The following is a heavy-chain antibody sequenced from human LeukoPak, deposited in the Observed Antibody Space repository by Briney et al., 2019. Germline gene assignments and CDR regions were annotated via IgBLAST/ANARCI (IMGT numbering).Heavy chain of an antibody. CDR1: GGSISPYY. CDR2: IYYTGST. Sequence: SETLSLTCTVSGGSISPYYWSWLRQPPGKGLEWIGYIYYTGSTNYNPSLKNRVTISVDTSRKQFSLKMSYVTAADTAVYYCARGAGWYQFWGQGTLVTVSS. CDR3: ARGAGWYQF. V-gene: IGHV4-59*01. D-gene: IGHD6-19*01. J-gene: IGHJ4*02.